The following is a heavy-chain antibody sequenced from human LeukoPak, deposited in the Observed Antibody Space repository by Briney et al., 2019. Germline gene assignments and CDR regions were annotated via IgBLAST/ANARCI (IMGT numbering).Heavy chain of an antibody. V-gene: IGHV4-34*01. Sequence: SETLSPTCAVYGGSFSGYYWSWLRQPPGKGLEWIGEINHSGSTNYNPSLKSRVTISVDTSKNQFSLKLSSVTAADTAVYYCAREGVSYCSSTSCPLGYWGQGTLVTVSS. CDR3: AREGVSYCSSTSCPLGY. D-gene: IGHD2-2*01. CDR1: GGSFSGYY. J-gene: IGHJ4*02. CDR2: INHSGST.